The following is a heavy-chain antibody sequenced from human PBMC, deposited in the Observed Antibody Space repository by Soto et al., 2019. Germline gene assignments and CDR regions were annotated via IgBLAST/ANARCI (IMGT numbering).Heavy chain of an antibody. CDR1: GGSISSGGYY. D-gene: IGHD3-16*02. Sequence: SETLSLTCTVSGGSISSGGYYWSWIRQHPGKGLEWIGYIYYSGSTYYNPSLKSRVTISVDTSKNQFSLKLSSVTAADTAVYYCARVYYVWGSYRQYYFDYWGQGTLVTVSS. CDR2: IYYSGST. J-gene: IGHJ4*02. V-gene: IGHV4-31*03. CDR3: ARVYYVWGSYRQYYFDY.